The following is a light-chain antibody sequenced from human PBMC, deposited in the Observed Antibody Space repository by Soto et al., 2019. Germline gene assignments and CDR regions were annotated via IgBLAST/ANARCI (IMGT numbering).Light chain of an antibody. V-gene: IGKV3-20*01. Sequence: IVFTQSPGTLSLSPGERATLSCRASQSVSSNHLAWYQQKPGQAPRLLIYGGSSRATGIPVRFSGSGPETDFTLTITRLEPEDFAVYYCQQYSSSRTFGQGTKVDI. CDR2: GGS. J-gene: IGKJ1*01. CDR1: QSVSSNH. CDR3: QQYSSSRT.